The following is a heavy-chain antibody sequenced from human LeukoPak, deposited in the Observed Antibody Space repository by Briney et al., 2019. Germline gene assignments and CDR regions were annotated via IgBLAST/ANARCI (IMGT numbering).Heavy chain of an antibody. CDR2: IHHSGTT. D-gene: IGHD6-19*01. Sequence: SETLSLTCTVSGGSVRGYYWTWIRQPPGKGLEWIAYIHHSGTTNYNPSLNSRVTISLDTSKNQFSLRLTSVTATDTAVYYCARQSEVAGTQWFDPWGQGTLVTVSS. CDR1: GGSVRGYY. J-gene: IGHJ5*02. V-gene: IGHV4-59*08. CDR3: ARQSEVAGTQWFDP.